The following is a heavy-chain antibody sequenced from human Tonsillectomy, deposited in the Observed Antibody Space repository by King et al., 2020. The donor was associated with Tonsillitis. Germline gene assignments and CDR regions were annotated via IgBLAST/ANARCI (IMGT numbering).Heavy chain of an antibody. D-gene: IGHD5-18*01. CDR1: GFTFSHYG. CDR3: AKPYGQGIQVWLALNS. V-gene: IGHV3-30*18. J-gene: IGHJ4*02. Sequence: VQLVESGGGVVQPGRSLRLSCVTSGFTFSHYGMHWVRQAPGKGLEWVAFVSFDDNEKFYGDSVKGRFSVSRDKSRNTVYLEMNSLRHEDSATYYCAKPYGQGIQVWLALNSWGPGTVVTVSS. CDR2: VSFDDNEK.